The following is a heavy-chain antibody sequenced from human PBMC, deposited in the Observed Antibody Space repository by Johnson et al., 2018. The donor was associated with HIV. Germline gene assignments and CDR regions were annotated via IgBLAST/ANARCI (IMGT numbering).Heavy chain of an antibody. CDR3: AKALPSSRLAHAFDI. D-gene: IGHD6-19*01. CDR2: ISWNSGTI. V-gene: IGHV3-9*01. CDR1: GFTFSRYA. J-gene: IGHJ3*02. Sequence: VPLVESGGGVVRPGMSLRLSSVVSGFTFSRYAMHWVRQAPGKGLEWVSVISWNSGTIGYAVSVKGRFTISRDNAKNSLYLQMNSLRAEDTALYYCAKALPSSRLAHAFDIWGQGTMVTVSS.